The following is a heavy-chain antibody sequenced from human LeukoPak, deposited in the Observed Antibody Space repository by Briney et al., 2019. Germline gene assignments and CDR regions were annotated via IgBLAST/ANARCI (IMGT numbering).Heavy chain of an antibody. V-gene: IGHV3-66*01. CDR3: AREKAYYYGSGRPGGMDV. D-gene: IGHD3-10*01. CDR2: IYSGGST. Sequence: GGSLRLSCAASGFTVSSNYMSWVRQAPGKGLEWVSVIYSGGSTYYADSVKGRFTISRDNSKNTLYLQMNSLRAEDTAVYYCAREKAYYYGSGRPGGMDVWGQGTTVTVSS. J-gene: IGHJ6*02. CDR1: GFTVSSNY.